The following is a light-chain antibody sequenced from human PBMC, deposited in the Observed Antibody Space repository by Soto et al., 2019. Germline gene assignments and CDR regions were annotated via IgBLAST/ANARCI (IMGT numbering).Light chain of an antibody. J-gene: IGKJ2*01. V-gene: IGKV1-39*01. CDR1: QSINIY. CDR2: GAS. Sequence: DIQMPQSPSSLFASVGDRVTVTCRASQSINIYLNWYQQKPGKAPTLLIYGASSLQSGVPSRFSGGGSRTDFTLTISALQPEDFASYYCQQSYRSPYTFGQGTKLEIK. CDR3: QQSYRSPYT.